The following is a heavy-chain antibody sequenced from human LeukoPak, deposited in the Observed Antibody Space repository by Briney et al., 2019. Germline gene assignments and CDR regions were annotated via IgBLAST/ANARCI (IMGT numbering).Heavy chain of an antibody. V-gene: IGHV3-48*01. CDR3: ARVADIVIVPAASELDY. CDR1: GFTFSSYS. Sequence: PGGSLRLSCAASGFTFSSYSMNWVRQAPGKGLEWVSYISSSSNTIYYADSVKGRFTISRDNAKNSLYLQMNSLRAEDTAVYYCARVADIVIVPAASELDYWGQGTLVTVSS. J-gene: IGHJ4*02. D-gene: IGHD2-2*01. CDR2: ISSSSNTI.